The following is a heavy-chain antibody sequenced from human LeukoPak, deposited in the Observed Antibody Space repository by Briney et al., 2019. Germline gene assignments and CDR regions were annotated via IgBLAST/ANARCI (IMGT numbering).Heavy chain of an antibody. J-gene: IGHJ4*02. CDR3: AKDIYGDYRGVDY. CDR1: GFTFSSYA. Sequence: PGGSLRLSCAASGFTFSSYAMSWVRQGPGKGLEWVSEISGSGGIRYYADSVKGRFTLSRDNSKNTVYLQMNSLRVEDTAVYYCAKDIYGDYRGVDYWGQGALVTVSS. V-gene: IGHV3-23*01. D-gene: IGHD4-17*01. CDR2: ISGSGGIR.